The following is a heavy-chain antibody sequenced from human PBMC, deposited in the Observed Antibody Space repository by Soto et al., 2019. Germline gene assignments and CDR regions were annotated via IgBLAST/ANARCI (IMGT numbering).Heavy chain of an antibody. V-gene: IGHV4-34*09. CDR3: ARDPGTGTTYFDY. J-gene: IGHJ4*02. CDR1: GGSFSGYY. D-gene: IGHD1-7*01. CDR2: INHSGST. Sequence: TLSLTCAVYGGSFSGYYWGWIRRPPGKGLEWIGEINHSGSTNYNPSLKSRVTISVDTSKNQFSLKLSSVTAADTAVYYCARDPGTGTTYFDYWGQGTLVTVS.